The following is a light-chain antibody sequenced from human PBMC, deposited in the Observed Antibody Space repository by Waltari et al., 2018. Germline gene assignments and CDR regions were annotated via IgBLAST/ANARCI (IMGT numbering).Light chain of an antibody. J-gene: IGLJ3*02. CDR3: NSRDTTDNHLL. Sequence: SSELTQAPGVSVALGQTVRITCQGDSLTTYYPSWYQQKPGQAPLLVLYGDNKRPSWIPDRFSGSTSGNTASLTITGAQAEDEADYYCNSRDTTDNHLLFGGGTKLTVL. CDR1: SLTTYY. CDR2: GDN. V-gene: IGLV3-19*01.